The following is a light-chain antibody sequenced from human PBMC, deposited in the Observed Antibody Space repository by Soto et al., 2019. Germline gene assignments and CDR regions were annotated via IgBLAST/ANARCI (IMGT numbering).Light chain of an antibody. Sequence: QSVLTQPRSVSGSPGQSVTISCTGSSSDVGDYNYVSWYQQHPGKAPKLMISDVSKRPSGVPDRFFGSKSGNTASLTISGLQAEDEADYYCCSYAGSNTLYVFGTGTKVTVL. CDR2: DVS. CDR1: SSDVGDYNY. J-gene: IGLJ1*01. V-gene: IGLV2-11*01. CDR3: CSYAGSNTLYV.